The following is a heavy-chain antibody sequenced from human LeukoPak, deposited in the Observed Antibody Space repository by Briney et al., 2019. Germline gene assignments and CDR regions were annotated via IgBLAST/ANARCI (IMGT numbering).Heavy chain of an antibody. CDR3: ARRSGYYGSGSYSFDYGMDV. CDR2: IYLGDSDT. D-gene: IGHD3-10*01. Sequence: GESRKSSCKGSGYTFSSYWIGWVRQMPGKGLEWGGIIYLGDSDTRYSPSFQGQVTISADTSISTAYLQWSSLKASDNAMYYCARRSGYYGSGSYSFDYGMDVWGQGTTVTVSS. J-gene: IGHJ6*02. CDR1: GYTFSSYW. V-gene: IGHV5-51*01.